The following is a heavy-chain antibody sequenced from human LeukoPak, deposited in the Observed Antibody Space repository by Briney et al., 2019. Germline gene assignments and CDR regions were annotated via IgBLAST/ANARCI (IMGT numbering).Heavy chain of an antibody. CDR1: GFTFSIYS. Sequence: GGSLRLSCAASGFTFSIYSMNWVRQAPGKGLEWVSSISSSSSYIYYADSVKGRFTISRDNAKNSLYLQMNSLRAEDTAVYYCARGWDFWSGYRTPFDYWGQGTLVTVSS. V-gene: IGHV3-21*01. D-gene: IGHD3-3*01. J-gene: IGHJ4*02. CDR3: ARGWDFWSGYRTPFDY. CDR2: ISSSSSYI.